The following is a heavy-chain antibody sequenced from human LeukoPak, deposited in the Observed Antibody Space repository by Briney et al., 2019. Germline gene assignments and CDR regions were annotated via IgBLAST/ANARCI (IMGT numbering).Heavy chain of an antibody. CDR3: AREYSSFSGKALDY. CDR2: ISSSSSTI. J-gene: IGHJ4*02. D-gene: IGHD6-6*01. Sequence: GGSLRLSCAASGLTFSTYSMNWVRQAPGKGLEWVSYISSSSSTIYYADSVKGRFTISRDNAKNSLLLLMNTLRDEYPAVYVCAREYSSFSGKALDYWAGRTLVSVPS. CDR1: GLTFSTYS. V-gene: IGHV3-48*02.